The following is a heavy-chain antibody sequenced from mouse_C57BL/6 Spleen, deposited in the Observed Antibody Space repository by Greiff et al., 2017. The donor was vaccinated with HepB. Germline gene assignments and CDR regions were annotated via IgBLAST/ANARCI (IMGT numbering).Heavy chain of an antibody. CDR2: IYPGDGDT. CDR3: ARGRYGSSPYYFDY. D-gene: IGHD1-1*01. CDR1: GYAFSSSW. V-gene: IGHV1-82*01. Sequence: QVQLQQSGPELVKPGASVKISCKASGYAFSSSWMNWVKQRPGKGLEWIGRIYPGDGDTNYNGKFKGKATLTADKSSSTAYMQLSSLTSEDSAVYFCARGRYGSSPYYFDYWGQGTTLTVSS. J-gene: IGHJ2*01.